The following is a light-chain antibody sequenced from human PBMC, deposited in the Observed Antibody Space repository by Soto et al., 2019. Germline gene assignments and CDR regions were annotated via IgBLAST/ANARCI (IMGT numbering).Light chain of an antibody. Sequence: QSALTQPASVSGSPGQSITISCTGTSSDVGGYNYVSWYQQHPGKAPKLVIYEVINRPSGVSNRFSGSKSGNTASLSISGLQADDEADYYCSSYTSSSTWVFGGGTKLTDL. CDR3: SSYTSSSTWV. CDR1: SSDVGGYNY. J-gene: IGLJ3*02. V-gene: IGLV2-14*01. CDR2: EVI.